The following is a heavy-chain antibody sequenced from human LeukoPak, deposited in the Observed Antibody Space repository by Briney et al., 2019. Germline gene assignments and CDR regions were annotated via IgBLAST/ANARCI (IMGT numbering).Heavy chain of an antibody. V-gene: IGHV4-59*08. CDR3: ARLIAAWTDYYMDL. D-gene: IGHD3/OR15-3a*01. CDR2: IYYSGST. CDR1: GGSMSSYY. J-gene: IGHJ6*03. Sequence: SETLSLTCTVSGGSMSSYYWSWIRQPPGKGLEWIGYIYYSGSTNYNPSLKSRVTISVDTSKNQFSLKLSSVTAADTAVYYCARLIAAWTDYYMDLWGKGTTVTVSS.